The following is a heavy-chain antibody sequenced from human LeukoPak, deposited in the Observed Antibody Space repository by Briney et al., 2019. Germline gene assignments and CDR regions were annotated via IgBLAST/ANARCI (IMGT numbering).Heavy chain of an antibody. CDR3: APYYYDSSGYLDY. Sequence: GGSLRLSCAASAFTFSSYWMTWVRQAPGKGLEWVSSISSSSSYIYYADSVKGRFTISRDNAKNSLYLQMNSLRAEDTAVYYCAPYYYDSSGYLDYWGQGTLVTVSS. J-gene: IGHJ4*02. CDR1: AFTFSSYW. CDR2: ISSSSSYI. V-gene: IGHV3-21*01. D-gene: IGHD3-22*01.